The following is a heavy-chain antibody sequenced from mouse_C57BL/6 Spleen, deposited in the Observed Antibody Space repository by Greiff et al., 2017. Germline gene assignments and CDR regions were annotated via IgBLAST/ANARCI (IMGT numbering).Heavy chain of an antibody. CDR3: ARQWDGYYDY. CDR1: GFTFSSYG. CDR2: ISSGGSYT. J-gene: IGHJ2*01. V-gene: IGHV5-6*01. D-gene: IGHD2-3*01. Sequence: DVQLVESGGDLVKPGGSLKLSCAASGFTFSSYGMSWVRQTPDKRLEWVATISSGGSYTYYPDSVKGRFTISRDNAKNTLYLQMSSLKSEDTAMYYCARQWDGYYDYWGQGTTLTVSS.